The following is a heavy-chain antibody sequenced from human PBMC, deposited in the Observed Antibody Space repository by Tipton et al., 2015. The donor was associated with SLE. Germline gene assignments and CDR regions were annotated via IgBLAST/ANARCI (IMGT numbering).Heavy chain of an antibody. D-gene: IGHD1-26*01. CDR3: ATGRGADGYYTYGLDV. CDR2: NYDSGNT. Sequence: TLSLTCTVSGGSISSPNYHWTWIRQHPGQGLEWIGYNYDSGNTYYNPSLESRVTISVDRSENQFSLKLYSVTAADTAVYYCATGRGADGYYTYGLDVWGQGATVTVSS. V-gene: IGHV4-31*03. CDR1: GGSISSPNYH. J-gene: IGHJ6*02.